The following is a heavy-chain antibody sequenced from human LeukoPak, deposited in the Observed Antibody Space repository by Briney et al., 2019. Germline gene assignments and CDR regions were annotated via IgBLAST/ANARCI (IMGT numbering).Heavy chain of an antibody. V-gene: IGHV3-21*01. CDR2: ISTSSSYI. D-gene: IGHD6-6*01. J-gene: IGHJ6*03. CDR3: ARRQLVHYYYMDV. CDR1: GFTFSSYT. Sequence: PGGSLRLSCAASGFTFSSYTMNWVRQAPGKGLEWVSSISTSSSYIYYADSVKGRFTISRDNAKNSLYLQMNSLRAEDTAVYYCARRQLVHYYYMDVWGKGTTVTVSS.